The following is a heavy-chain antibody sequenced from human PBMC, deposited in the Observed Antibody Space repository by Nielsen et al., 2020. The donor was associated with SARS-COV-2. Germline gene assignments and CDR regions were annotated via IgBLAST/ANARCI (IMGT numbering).Heavy chain of an antibody. CDR3: LYYYDSSGYPGFFEY. CDR1: GFTVSSNY. CDR2: IYSGGST. J-gene: IGHJ4*02. V-gene: IGHV3-53*01. D-gene: IGHD3-22*01. Sequence: GGSLRLSCAASGFTVSSNYMSWVRQAPGKGLEWVSVIYSGGSTYYADSVKGRFTISRDNSKNTLYLQMNNLRAEDTAVYYCLYYYDSSGYPGFFEYWGQGTLVTVSS.